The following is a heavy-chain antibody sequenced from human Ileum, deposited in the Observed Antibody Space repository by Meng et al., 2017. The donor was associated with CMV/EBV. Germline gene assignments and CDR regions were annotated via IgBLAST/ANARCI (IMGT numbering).Heavy chain of an antibody. D-gene: IGHD3-3*01. CDR3: ATDFYERGGYHPVEYDY. CDR1: GFTFSLFA. CDR2: ISPDGTVQ. J-gene: IGHJ4*02. Sequence: GESLKISCATSGFTFSLFAMHWVRQAPGKGLEWVTQISPDGTVQYYSDSVKGRFTISRDNSKNTLYLQMNTLRPEDTAVYFCATDFYERGGYHPVEYDYWGQGTLVTVSS. V-gene: IGHV3-30*04.